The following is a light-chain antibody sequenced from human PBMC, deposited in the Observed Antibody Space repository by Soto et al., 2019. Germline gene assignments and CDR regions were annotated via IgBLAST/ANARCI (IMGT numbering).Light chain of an antibody. V-gene: IGKV3-20*01. CDR1: QSVSSSY. CDR3: EKNVTWT. Sequence: EIVLAQSPGTLSLSPGERATLSCKTSQSVSSSYLAWYQQKPGQAPRLLIYGASSRATGIPDRFSGSGSWTDFTATIGGLEPEVFAVYNCEKNVTWTFGQGTKVDIK. CDR2: GAS. J-gene: IGKJ1*01.